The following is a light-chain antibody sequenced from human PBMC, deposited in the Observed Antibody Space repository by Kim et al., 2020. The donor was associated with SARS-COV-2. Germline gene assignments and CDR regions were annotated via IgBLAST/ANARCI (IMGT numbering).Light chain of an antibody. CDR1: KDISNH. CDR3: QQTYSTPFT. Sequence: ASGGDRVTIVCRASKDISNHLNWYQQQTGKAPKLLLYAASSLQGGVPSRFSGSESGTEFTLTISSLQPADFATYYCQQTYSTPFTFGPGTKVDIK. CDR2: AAS. V-gene: IGKV1-39*01. J-gene: IGKJ3*01.